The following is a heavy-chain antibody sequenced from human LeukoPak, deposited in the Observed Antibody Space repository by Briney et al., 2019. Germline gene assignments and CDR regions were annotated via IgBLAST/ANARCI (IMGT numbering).Heavy chain of an antibody. V-gene: IGHV4-61*02. CDR1: GGSITSAGYS. Sequence: SETLSLTCTVSGGSITSAGYSWGWIRQPAGKGLEWIGRIYSSGSTNSNLSLKSRVTISVDTSKNQFSLKLSSVTAADTAVYYCARGYCTSTSCSENRYYFDSWGQGTLVTVSS. J-gene: IGHJ4*02. CDR3: ARGYCTSTSCSENRYYFDS. CDR2: IYSSGST. D-gene: IGHD2-2*01.